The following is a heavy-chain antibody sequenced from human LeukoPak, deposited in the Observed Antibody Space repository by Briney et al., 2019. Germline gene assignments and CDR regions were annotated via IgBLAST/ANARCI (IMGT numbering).Heavy chain of an antibody. V-gene: IGHV1-3*01. CDR1: GYTFSSYA. Sequence: APVKVSCKASGYTFSSYAIHWVRQAPGQRLEWMGWINAGNGKTKYSQKFQGRVTIIRDTSASTVYMELSSLRSEDTAVYYCARSYYDILTGSVRNWFDPWGQGTLVTVSS. CDR3: ARSYYDILTGSVRNWFDP. D-gene: IGHD3-9*01. CDR2: INAGNGKT. J-gene: IGHJ5*02.